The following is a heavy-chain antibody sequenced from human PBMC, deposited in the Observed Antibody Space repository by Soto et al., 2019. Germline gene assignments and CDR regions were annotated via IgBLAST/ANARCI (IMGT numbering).Heavy chain of an antibody. Sequence: GGSLRPSCAASGFTFSSYAMSWVRQAPGKGLEWVSAISGSGGSTYYADSVKGRFTISRDNSKNTLYLQMNSLRAEDTAVYYCAKVPAVAGTYYFDYWGQGTLVTVSS. CDR3: AKVPAVAGTYYFDY. J-gene: IGHJ4*02. V-gene: IGHV3-23*01. CDR2: ISGSGGST. D-gene: IGHD6-19*01. CDR1: GFTFSSYA.